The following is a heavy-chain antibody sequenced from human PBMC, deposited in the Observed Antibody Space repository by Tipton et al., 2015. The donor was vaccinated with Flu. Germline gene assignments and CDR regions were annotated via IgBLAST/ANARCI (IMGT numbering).Heavy chain of an antibody. V-gene: IGHV4-38-2*02. D-gene: IGHD3-16*01. CDR3: ARDRKLWGIDY. CDR2: IYHSGST. J-gene: IGHJ4*02. CDR1: GYSISSGYY. Sequence: TLSLTCTVSGYSISSGYYWGWIRQPPGKGLEWIGSIYHSGSTYYNPSLKSRVTMSVDTSKNQFSLKLSSVTAADTAVYYCARDRKLWGIDYWGQGTLVTVSS.